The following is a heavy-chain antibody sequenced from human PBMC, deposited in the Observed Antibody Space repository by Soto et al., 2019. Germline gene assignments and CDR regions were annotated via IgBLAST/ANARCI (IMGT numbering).Heavy chain of an antibody. CDR3: AREFRNYASSVAY. V-gene: IGHV1-3*01. J-gene: IGHJ4*02. CDR1: GYVFSSYT. Sequence: QVQLVQSGAEVKMSGASVKVSCKASGYVFSSYTLHWVRQAPGQRLEWMGWINAGNGKTKYAQMFQDRVTMSRDTSANTVYMELNSLRSEDTAVYSCAREFRNYASSVAYWGQGTLVSVSS. D-gene: IGHD3-22*01. CDR2: INAGNGKT.